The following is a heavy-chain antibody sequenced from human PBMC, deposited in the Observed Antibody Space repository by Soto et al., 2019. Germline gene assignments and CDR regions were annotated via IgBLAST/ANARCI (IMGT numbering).Heavy chain of an antibody. V-gene: IGHV1-8*01. CDR3: ASRNYDFYYGMDA. J-gene: IGHJ6*02. CDR1: GYTFTSYD. D-gene: IGHD3-3*01. Sequence: ASVKVSCTASGYTFTSYDINWVRQATGQGFEYLGWMNPNSGNTGYVKKFQGRVTMTRDTSMSTAYMELSSLRSEDTAVYYCASRNYDFYYGMDAWGQGTTVTVS. CDR2: MNPNSGNT.